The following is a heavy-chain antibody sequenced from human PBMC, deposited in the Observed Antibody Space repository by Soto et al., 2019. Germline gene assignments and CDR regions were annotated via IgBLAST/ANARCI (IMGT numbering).Heavy chain of an antibody. V-gene: IGHV4-30-4*01. CDR2: IYSSAST. Sequence: QVQLQESGPGLVKPSQTLSLTCTVSGGSIRSDFHYWTWFRQPPGKGLEWIGNIYSSASTYYNPPLKSQVSISVVTSKNQFSLKLSSVTAADTAVYYCARGPTVTTDYWGQGALVTVSS. J-gene: IGHJ4*02. CDR3: ARGPTVTTDY. CDR1: GGSIRSDFHY. D-gene: IGHD4-17*01.